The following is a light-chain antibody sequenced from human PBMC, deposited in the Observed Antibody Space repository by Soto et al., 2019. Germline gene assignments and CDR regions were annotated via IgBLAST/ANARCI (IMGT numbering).Light chain of an antibody. J-gene: IGKJ1*01. CDR3: KHRSNWWT. CDR1: QSFSSF. Sequence: EIVLPQSRAALSLSPGARDALSCRASQSFSSFFAWYQQKPGQAPRLLIYDASIRATGIPARFSGSGSGTDFTLTISSLEPEDFAVYYCKHRSNWWTVGPGNKVAIK. CDR2: DAS. V-gene: IGKV3-11*01.